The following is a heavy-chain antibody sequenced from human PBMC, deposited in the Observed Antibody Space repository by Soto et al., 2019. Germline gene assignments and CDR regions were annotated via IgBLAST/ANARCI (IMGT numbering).Heavy chain of an antibody. Sequence: EVQLVETGGGLIQPGGSLRLSCAASGFTVSNNYMSWVRQAPGKGLEWVSLIYSGGSTFYADSVKGRFTISRDNSKNTLFLQMNSLSAEDTAVSFCATYTSLDYWGQGTLVTVSS. D-gene: IGHD2-2*02. J-gene: IGHJ4*02. V-gene: IGHV3-53*02. CDR2: IYSGGST. CDR3: ATYTSLDY. CDR1: GFTVSNNY.